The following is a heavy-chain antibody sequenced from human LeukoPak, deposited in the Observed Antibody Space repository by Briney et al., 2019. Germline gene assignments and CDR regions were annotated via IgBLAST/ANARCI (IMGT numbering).Heavy chain of an antibody. CDR1: GFTFDDYA. V-gene: IGHV3-9*01. J-gene: IGHJ5*02. Sequence: TRGCLRLSCAASGFTFDDYAMHWVRQAPGEGVGWGSGIRWNSGSIGYAESVKGRFTISRDNANNSLYLQMNSLRAEDTALYYCAKGRDKYQLLSKNWFDPWGQGTLVTVSS. D-gene: IGHD2-2*01. CDR3: AKGRDKYQLLSKNWFDP. CDR2: IRWNSGSI.